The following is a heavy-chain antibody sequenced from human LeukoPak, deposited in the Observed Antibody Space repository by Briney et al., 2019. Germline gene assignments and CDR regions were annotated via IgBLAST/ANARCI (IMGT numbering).Heavy chain of an antibody. Sequence: SGGSLRLSCAASGFTFSSYSMNWVRQAPGKGLEWVSSISSSSSYIYYADSVKGRFTISRDNAKNSLYLQMNSLRAEDTAVYYCARDSGSSPRYYYYMDVWGKGTTVTVSS. D-gene: IGHD1-26*01. CDR1: GFTFSSYS. V-gene: IGHV3-21*01. CDR3: ARDSGSSPRYYYYMDV. J-gene: IGHJ6*03. CDR2: ISSSSSYI.